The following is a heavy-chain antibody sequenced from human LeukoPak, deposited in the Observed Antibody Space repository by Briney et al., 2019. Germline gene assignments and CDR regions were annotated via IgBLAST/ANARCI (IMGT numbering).Heavy chain of an antibody. Sequence: SETLSLTCTVTSFSISTGYYWGWIRQPPGKGLEWIGSISHNGISYYNPSLKSRVTISVDTSRNRFSLKLTSVTAADTAVYYCARPYYDCVWGSYRIDYWGQGTLVTVSS. D-gene: IGHD3-16*02. J-gene: IGHJ4*02. CDR1: SFSISTGYY. CDR2: ISHNGIS. V-gene: IGHV4-38-2*02. CDR3: ARPYYDCVWGSYRIDY.